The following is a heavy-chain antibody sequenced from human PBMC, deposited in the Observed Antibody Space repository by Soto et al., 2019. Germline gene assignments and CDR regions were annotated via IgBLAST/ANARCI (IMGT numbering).Heavy chain of an antibody. CDR2: IYYSGTT. D-gene: IGHD3-10*01. CDR1: GGSISSGDYY. V-gene: IGHV4-31*03. J-gene: IGHJ4*02. Sequence: QVQLQESGPGLVKPSQTLSLTCTVSGGSISSGDYYWSWIRQHPGKGLEWIGNIYYSGTTYYNPSLKSRGTISRDTSKNQFSLKLTSVTAADTAVYYRARDGRGGRGRRYCDYWGQGTLVTVSS. CDR3: ARDGRGGRGRRYCDY.